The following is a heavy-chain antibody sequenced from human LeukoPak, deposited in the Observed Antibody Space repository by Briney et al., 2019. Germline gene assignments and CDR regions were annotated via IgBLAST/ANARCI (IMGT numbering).Heavy chain of an antibody. CDR1: GYTFTSYD. J-gene: IGHJ5*02. V-gene: IGHV1-8*03. CDR2: MNPNSGNT. CDR3: ARDLEMATINWFDP. D-gene: IGHD5-24*01. Sequence: ASVKVSCKASGYTFTSYDINWVRQATGRGLEWMGWMNPNSGNTGYAQKFQGRVTITRNTSISTAYMELSSLRSEDTAVYYCARDLEMATINWFDPWGQGTLVTVSS.